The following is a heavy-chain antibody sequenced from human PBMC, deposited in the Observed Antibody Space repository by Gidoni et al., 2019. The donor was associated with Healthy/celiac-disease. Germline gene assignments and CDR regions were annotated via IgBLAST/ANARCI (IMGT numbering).Heavy chain of an antibody. CDR2: ISYDGSNK. CDR3: ARERDIAFDY. D-gene: IGHD2-15*01. V-gene: IGHV3-30-3*01. J-gene: IGHJ4*02. Sequence: QVQLAECGGGVVQPVGAPTLSCAVSGFTFSSYAMHLDRQAPGKGLEWVAVISYDGSNKYYADSVKGRFTISRDNSKNTLYLQMNSLRAEDTAVYYCARERDIAFDYWGQGTLVTVSS. CDR1: GFTFSSYA.